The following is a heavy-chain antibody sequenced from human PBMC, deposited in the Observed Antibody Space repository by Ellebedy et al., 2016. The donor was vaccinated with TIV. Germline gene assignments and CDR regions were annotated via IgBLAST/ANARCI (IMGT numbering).Heavy chain of an antibody. CDR1: GYSISSGYY. J-gene: IGHJ4*02. V-gene: IGHV4-38-2*02. CDR2: IYHSGST. D-gene: IGHD1-7*01. Sequence: SETLSLTCTVSGYSISSGYYWGGIRQPPGKGLEWIGSIYHSGSTYYNPSLKSRVTISVDTSKNQFSLKLRSVTAADTAVYYCARDRTGTSFDYWGQGTLVTVSS. CDR3: ARDRTGTSFDY.